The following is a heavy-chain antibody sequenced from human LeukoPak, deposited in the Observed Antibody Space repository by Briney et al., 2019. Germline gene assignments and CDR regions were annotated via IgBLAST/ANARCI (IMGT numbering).Heavy chain of an antibody. CDR2: IKQDGSEK. CDR3: ARYSGNPASFEY. J-gene: IGHJ4*02. D-gene: IGHD1-26*01. CDR1: GFIFSSYW. V-gene: IGHV3-7*01. Sequence: GGSLRLSCAASGFIFSSYWMSWVRQAPGKGLEWVANIKQDGSEKYYEDSVKGRFTISRDNAKNSLYLQMNSLRAEDTAVYYCARYSGNPASFEYWGQGTLVTVSS.